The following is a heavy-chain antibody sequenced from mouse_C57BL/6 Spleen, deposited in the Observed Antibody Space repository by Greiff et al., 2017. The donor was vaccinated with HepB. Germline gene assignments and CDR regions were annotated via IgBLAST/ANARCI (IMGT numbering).Heavy chain of an antibody. Sequence: QVQLKQPGAELVKPGASVKLSCKASGYTFTSYWMQWVKQRPGQGLEWIGEIDPSDSYTNYNQKFKGKATLTVDTSSSTAYMQLSSLTSEDSAVYYCARSGSSPYYFDYWGQGTTLTVSS. V-gene: IGHV1-50*01. CDR3: ARSGSSPYYFDY. CDR1: GYTFTSYW. D-gene: IGHD1-1*01. J-gene: IGHJ2*01. CDR2: IDPSDSYT.